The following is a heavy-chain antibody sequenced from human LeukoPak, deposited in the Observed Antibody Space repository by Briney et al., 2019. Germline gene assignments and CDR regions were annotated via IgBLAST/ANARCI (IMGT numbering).Heavy chain of an antibody. Sequence: TSETLSLTCTVSGGSISSSSYCWGWIRQPPGKGLEWIGSIYSRGSIYYNPSLKSRVTISVDTSKNQFSLNLNSVTAADTAVYHCARQRGCIGGSCYPEAYIFDFWGQGMLVTVSS. D-gene: IGHD2-15*01. CDR1: GGSISSSSYC. V-gene: IGHV4-39*01. CDR2: IYSRGSI. CDR3: ARQRGCIGGSCYPEAYIFDF. J-gene: IGHJ4*02.